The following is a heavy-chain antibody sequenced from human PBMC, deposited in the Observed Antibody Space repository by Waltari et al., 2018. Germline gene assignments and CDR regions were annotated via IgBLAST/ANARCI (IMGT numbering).Heavy chain of an antibody. CDR1: GFTYSLYW. D-gene: IGHD4-17*01. V-gene: IGHV3-74*01. Sequence: EVQLVESGGGLVQPGGSLRLSCAASGFTYSLYWMPLVGQVPGKGLAWVSRSNSDGSSTSYADSVKGRFTIYKDNAKNTVYLQMNSLRVDDTAIYYCARGARRTTVTTDWWYFDLWGRGTLVTVSS. J-gene: IGHJ2*01. CDR3: ARGARRTTVTTDWWYFDL. CDR2: SNSDGSST.